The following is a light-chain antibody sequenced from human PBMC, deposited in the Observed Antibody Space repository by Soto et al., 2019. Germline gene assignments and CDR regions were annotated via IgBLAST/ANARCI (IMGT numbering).Light chain of an antibody. J-gene: IGLJ1*01. CDR3: ETWVSTTYV. CDR1: SGHSTYI. Sequence: QPVLTQSSSASASLGSSVKLTCTLNSGHSTYIIAWHQQQPGKAPRYLMKLEGSGNYNTGSGVPDRFSGSSSGADRYLTISNLQFEDEADYYCETWVSTTYVFGTGTKLTVL. V-gene: IGLV4-60*02. CDR2: LEGSGNY.